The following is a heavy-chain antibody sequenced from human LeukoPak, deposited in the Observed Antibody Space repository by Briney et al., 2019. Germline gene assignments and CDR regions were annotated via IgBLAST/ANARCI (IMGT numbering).Heavy chain of an antibody. D-gene: IGHD5-18*01. CDR1: GFTFSTYG. CDR2: IWYDGSNE. V-gene: IGHV3-33*01. Sequence: PGRSLRLSCAASGFTFSTYGMHWVRQAPGKGLEWVALIWYDGSNEYYAHSVKGRFTISRDNSKNTLYLQMNSLRAEDTAVYYCAREEVDTAMVAYYYYGMDVWGQGTTVTVSS. J-gene: IGHJ6*02. CDR3: AREEVDTAMVAYYYYGMDV.